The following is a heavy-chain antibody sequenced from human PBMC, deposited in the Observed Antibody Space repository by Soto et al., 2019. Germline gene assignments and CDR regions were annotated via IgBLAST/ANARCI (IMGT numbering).Heavy chain of an antibody. Sequence: DVQLLESGGHLVQPGGSLRLSCAASGFTFSSYAMSWVRQAPGKGLEWVSSVSAGGDMTYYSDSVKGRFTISRDNSNNALFLQMNSLRIDDTALYYCARGDRGGSGSPATYYSSGLDVWGQGTTVTVS. J-gene: IGHJ6*02. V-gene: IGHV3-23*01. CDR2: VSAGGDMT. CDR3: ARGDRGGSGSPATYYSSGLDV. CDR1: GFTFSSYA. D-gene: IGHD3-10*01.